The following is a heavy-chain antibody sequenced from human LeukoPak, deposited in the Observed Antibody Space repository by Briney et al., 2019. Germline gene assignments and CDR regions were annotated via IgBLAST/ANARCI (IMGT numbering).Heavy chain of an antibody. Sequence: GASVKVSCKASGGTFISYAISWVRQAPGQGLEWMGGVIPIFGTANYAQKFQGRVTITADKSTSTAYMELSSLRSEDTAVYYCAGLTTVVTLFAQGVDDYYYYMDVWGKGTTVTVSS. V-gene: IGHV1-69*06. D-gene: IGHD4-23*01. CDR2: VIPIFGTA. CDR1: GGTFISYA. CDR3: AGLTTVVTLFAQGVDDYYYYMDV. J-gene: IGHJ6*03.